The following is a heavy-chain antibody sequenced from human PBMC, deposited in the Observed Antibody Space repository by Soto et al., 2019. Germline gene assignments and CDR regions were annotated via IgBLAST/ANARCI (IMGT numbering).Heavy chain of an antibody. D-gene: IGHD2-15*01. CDR2: IYYSGST. CDR1: GFSISSGGYY. J-gene: IGHJ5*02. Sequence: SETLSLTCTVSGFSISSGGYYWSWIRQHPGKGLEWIGYIYYSGSTYYNPSLKSRVTISVDTSKNQFSLKLSSVTAADTAVYYCARDPGRGGSGGGRFDPWGQGTLVTVSS. CDR3: ARDPGRGGSGGGRFDP. V-gene: IGHV4-31*03.